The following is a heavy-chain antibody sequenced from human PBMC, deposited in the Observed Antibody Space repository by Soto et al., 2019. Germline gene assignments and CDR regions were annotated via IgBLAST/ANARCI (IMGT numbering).Heavy chain of an antibody. Sequence: KSSETLSLTCAVYGGSFSGYYWSWIRQPPGKGLEWIGEINHSGSTNYNPSLKSRVTISVDTSKNQFSLKLSSVTAADTAVYYCARGYGDTAMVGAYYYYGMDVWGQGTTVTVYS. V-gene: IGHV4-34*01. D-gene: IGHD5-18*01. CDR1: GGSFSGYY. J-gene: IGHJ6*02. CDR2: INHSGST. CDR3: ARGYGDTAMVGAYYYYGMDV.